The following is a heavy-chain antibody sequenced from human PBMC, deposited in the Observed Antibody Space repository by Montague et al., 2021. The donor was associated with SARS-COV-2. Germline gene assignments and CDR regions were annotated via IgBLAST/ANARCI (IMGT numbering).Heavy chain of an antibody. CDR1: GGSISSSSYY. D-gene: IGHD6-13*01. J-gene: IGHJ6*02. V-gene: IGHV4-39*07. CDR3: ARVGRQQLVRLSGMDV. Sequence: SETLSLTCTVSGGSISSSSYYWGWIRQPPGKGLKWIGSIYYSGSTHYNPSLKSRVTISVDTSKNQFSLKLSSATAADTAVYYCARVGRQQLVRLSGMDVWGQGTTVTVSS. CDR2: IYYSGST.